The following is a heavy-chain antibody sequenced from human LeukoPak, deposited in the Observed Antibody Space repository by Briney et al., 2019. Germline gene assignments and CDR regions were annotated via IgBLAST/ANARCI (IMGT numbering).Heavy chain of an antibody. J-gene: IGHJ4*02. V-gene: IGHV4-30-2*01. CDR3: ARNRGYSYGYDY. CDR1: GGSISSGGYS. CDR2: IYHSGST. Sequence: SETLSLTCTVSGGSISSGGYSWSWIRQPPGKGLEWIGYIYHSGSTYYNPSLKSRVTISVDRSKNQFSLKLSSVTAADTAVYYCARNRGYSYGYDYWGQGTLVTVSS. D-gene: IGHD5-18*01.